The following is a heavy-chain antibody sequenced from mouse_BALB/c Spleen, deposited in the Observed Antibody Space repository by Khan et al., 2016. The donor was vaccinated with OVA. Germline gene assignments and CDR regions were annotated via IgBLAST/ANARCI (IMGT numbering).Heavy chain of an antibody. D-gene: IGHD2-3*01. CDR3: ARMDTTSLDC. J-gene: IGHJ2*01. CDR2: IYPGSGNT. V-gene: IGHV1-77*01. Sequence: QVQLQQSGAELARPGASVKLSCKASGYTFTDYYINWVKQRTGQGLEWIGQIYPGSGNTYYNDKFTGKATLPADNSSSTVYLQLSRLTSEDSAVYFCARMDTTSLDCWGQGTTLTLSS. CDR1: GYTFTDYY.